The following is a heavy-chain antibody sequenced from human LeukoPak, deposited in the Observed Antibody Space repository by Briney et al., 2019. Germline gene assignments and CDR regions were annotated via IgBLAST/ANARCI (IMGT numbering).Heavy chain of an antibody. CDR3: AKERGGTFNDDFDY. CDR1: GFTFSNYA. Sequence: GGSLRLSCAASGFTFSNYAMSWVRQAPGKGLEWVSGINGSGGSIYYAVSVKGRFTISRDNSKNTLYLQVNSLRAEDTAVYYCAKERGGTFNDDFDYWGQGTLVTVSS. CDR2: INGSGGSI. D-gene: IGHD1-1*01. V-gene: IGHV3-23*01. J-gene: IGHJ4*02.